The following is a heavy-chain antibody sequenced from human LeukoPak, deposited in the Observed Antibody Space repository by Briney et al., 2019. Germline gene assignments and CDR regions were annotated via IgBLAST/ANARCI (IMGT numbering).Heavy chain of an antibody. CDR3: ARGGGYGWGSYYPYYYYYYMDV. Sequence: ASVKVSFKASRYTFTGYYMHLVRQASGQGLEGMGWINPNSGGTNYAQKFRGRATIPMDTPISTAYMELSRLTSDDTAVYYCARGGGYGWGSYYPYYYYYYMDVWGKGTTVTVSS. J-gene: IGHJ6*03. V-gene: IGHV1-2*02. D-gene: IGHD3-10*01. CDR1: RYTFTGYY. CDR2: INPNSGGT.